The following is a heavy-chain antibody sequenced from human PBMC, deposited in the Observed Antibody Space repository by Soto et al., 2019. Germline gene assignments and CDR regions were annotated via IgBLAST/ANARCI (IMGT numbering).Heavy chain of an antibody. CDR2: IIPIFGTA. D-gene: IGHD6-25*01. CDR1: GGTFSSYA. CDR3: ATPPTATITYYGMDV. J-gene: IGHJ6*02. V-gene: IGHV1-69*12. Sequence: QVQLVQSGAEVKKPGSSVKVSCKASGGTFSSYAISWVRQAPGQGLEWMGGIIPIFGTANYAQKFQGRVTIAADESRRTAYMELSRLRSEDAVVYCWATPPTATITYYGMDVWGQGTTVTVSS.